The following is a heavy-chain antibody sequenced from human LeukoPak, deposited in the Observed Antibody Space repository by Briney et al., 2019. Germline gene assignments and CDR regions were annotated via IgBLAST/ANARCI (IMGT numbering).Heavy chain of an antibody. D-gene: IGHD4-17*01. V-gene: IGHV3-48*03. CDR1: GFTFSSYE. Sequence: PGGSLRLSCAASGFTFSSYEMNWVRQAPGKGLEWISYISSSGSSIYYVDSVKGRFTISRDNAKNSLYLQMNSLRAEDTAVYYCARDSGDPRTYFDYGGQGTLVTVSS. CDR3: ARDSGDPRTYFDY. CDR2: ISSSGSSI. J-gene: IGHJ4*02.